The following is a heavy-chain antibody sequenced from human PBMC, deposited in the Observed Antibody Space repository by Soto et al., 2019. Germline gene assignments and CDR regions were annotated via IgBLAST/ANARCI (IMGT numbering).Heavy chain of an antibody. CDR1: GFTFSSYG. CDR3: AKDGSYCGGDCYPIFNFDY. Sequence: QVQLVESGGGVVQPGRSLRLSCAASGFTFSSYGMHWVRQAPGKGLEWVAVMSYDGSNKYYADSVKGRFTISRDNSKNTLYLQMNSLRAEDTAVYHCAKDGSYCGGDCYPIFNFDYWGQGTLVTVSS. J-gene: IGHJ4*02. D-gene: IGHD2-21*02. CDR2: MSYDGSNK. V-gene: IGHV3-30*18.